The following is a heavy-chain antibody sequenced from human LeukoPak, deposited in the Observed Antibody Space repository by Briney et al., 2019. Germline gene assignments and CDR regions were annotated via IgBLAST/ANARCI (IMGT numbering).Heavy chain of an antibody. CDR2: INQDGNEK. V-gene: IGHV3-7*02. D-gene: IGHD2-15*01. CDR1: GFSFSSYW. CDR3: ASPKYCSSSSCYDAFDI. Sequence: GGSLRLSCVVSGFSFSSYWMSWVRQAPGKGLEWVANINQDGNEKYYVDSVRGRFTISRDNAKSLLYLQMDSLRAEDTAVYYCASPKYCSSSSCYDAFDIWGQGTLVTVSS. J-gene: IGHJ3*02.